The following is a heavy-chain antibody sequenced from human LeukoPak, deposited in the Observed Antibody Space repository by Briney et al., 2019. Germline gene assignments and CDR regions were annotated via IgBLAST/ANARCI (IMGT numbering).Heavy chain of an antibody. D-gene: IGHD5-12*01. CDR1: GGSISSGDYY. CDR3: ARGGYSGYEVFDY. J-gene: IGHJ4*02. V-gene: IGHV4-30-4*01. CDR2: IYYSGST. Sequence: SETLSLTCTVSGGSISSGDYYRGWIRQPPGKGLEWIGYIYYSGSTYYNPSLKSRVTISVDTSKNQFSLKLSSVTAADTAVYYCARGGYSGYEVFDYWGQGTLVTVSS.